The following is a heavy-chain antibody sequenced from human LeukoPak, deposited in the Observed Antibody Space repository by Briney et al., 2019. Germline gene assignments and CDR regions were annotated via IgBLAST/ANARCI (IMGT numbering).Heavy chain of an antibody. J-gene: IGHJ4*02. Sequence: PGGSLRLSCAASGFTFSTYGMHWVRQAPGKGLEWVSFLRYDGSNKYYADSVKGRFTISRDNSKNTLYLQMNSLRAEDTAVYYCARGRGTYYFDYWGQGTLVTVSS. V-gene: IGHV3-30*02. CDR2: LRYDGSNK. CDR3: ARGRGTYYFDY. CDR1: GFTFSTYG. D-gene: IGHD3-10*01.